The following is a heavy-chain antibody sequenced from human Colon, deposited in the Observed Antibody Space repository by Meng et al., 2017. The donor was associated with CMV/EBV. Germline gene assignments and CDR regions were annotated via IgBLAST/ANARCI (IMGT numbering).Heavy chain of an antibody. D-gene: IGHD3-22*01. J-gene: IGHJ6*02. CDR2: IVGSGGSTI. CDR1: GFTVSSDY. CDR3: AREARYYDSSGTSSAMDV. Sequence: GESLKISCAASGFTVSSDYMSWVRQAPGKGLEWVSYIVGSGGSTIYYADSVKGRFTISRDNAKNSLYLQMNSLRVEDTAVYYCAREARYYDSSGTSSAMDVWGQGTTVTVSS. V-gene: IGHV3-11*04.